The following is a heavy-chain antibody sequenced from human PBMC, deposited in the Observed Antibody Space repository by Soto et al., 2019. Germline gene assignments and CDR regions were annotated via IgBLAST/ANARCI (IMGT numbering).Heavy chain of an antibody. D-gene: IGHD5-18*01. CDR3: ARDGSTSWYSYDYHGMDV. V-gene: IGHV3-7*05. CDR2: INQDGSEK. CDR1: GFTFRTYW. Sequence: EVQLVESGGGLVQPGGSLRLSCGASGFTFRTYWLSWVRQVPGKGLEWVANINQDGSEKNYVDSVKGRFTISRDNAKNSLHLQMSSLRAEDTALYYCARDGSTSWYSYDYHGMDVWGQGTTDTVSS. J-gene: IGHJ6*02.